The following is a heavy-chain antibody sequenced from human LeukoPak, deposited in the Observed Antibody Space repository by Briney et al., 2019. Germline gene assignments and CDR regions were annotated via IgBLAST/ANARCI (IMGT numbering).Heavy chain of an antibody. CDR2: ISPDSRTI. CDR3: AREPSDNAYRHIDS. CDR1: GFAFRTYA. D-gene: IGHD5-18*01. V-gene: IGHV3-48*01. J-gene: IGHJ4*02. Sequence: SGGSLRLSCVASGFAFRTYAMNWVRQAPGKGLEWLSYISPDSRTIFYADSVKGRFTISRDNGKNSVYLEINSLRAEDTAVYFCAREPSDNAYRHIDSWGQGSLVALSS.